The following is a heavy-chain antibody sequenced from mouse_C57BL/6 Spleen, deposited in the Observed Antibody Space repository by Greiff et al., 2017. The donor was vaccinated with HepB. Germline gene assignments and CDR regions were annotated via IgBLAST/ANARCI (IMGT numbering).Heavy chain of an antibody. CDR1: GYTFTDYY. CDR3: ARRAYYSNGDYAMDY. Sequence: EVKLVESGPVLVKPGASVKMSCKASGYTFTDYYMNWVKQSHGKSLEWIGVINPYNGGTSYNQKFKGKATLTVDKSSSTAYMELNSLTSEDSAVYYCARRAYYSNGDYAMDYWGQGTSVTVSS. V-gene: IGHV1-19*01. J-gene: IGHJ4*01. CDR2: INPYNGGT. D-gene: IGHD2-5*01.